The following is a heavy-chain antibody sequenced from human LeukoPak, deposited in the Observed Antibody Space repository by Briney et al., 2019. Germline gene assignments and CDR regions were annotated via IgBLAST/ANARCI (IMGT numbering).Heavy chain of an antibody. CDR1: GFTFSSYG. CDR3: AKDKDSTLFFDY. D-gene: IGHD2-2*01. V-gene: IGHV3-30*18. CDR2: ISYDGSNK. Sequence: GGPLRLSCAASGFTFSSYGMHWLRQAPGKGLEWVAVISYDGSNKYYADSVKGRFTISRDNSKNTLYLQMNSLRAEDTAVYYCAKDKDSTLFFDYWGQGTLVTVSS. J-gene: IGHJ4*02.